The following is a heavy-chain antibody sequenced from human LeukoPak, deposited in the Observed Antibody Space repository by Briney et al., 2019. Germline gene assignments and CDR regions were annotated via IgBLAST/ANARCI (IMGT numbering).Heavy chain of an antibody. CDR2: LYYSGST. CDR1: GGSISSYY. V-gene: IGHV4-59*08. D-gene: IGHD1-1*01. CDR3: ASSYLHYNWNDEVRFDY. J-gene: IGHJ4*02. Sequence: SETLSLTCTVSGGSISSYYWSWIRQPPGKGLEWIGYLYYSGSTNYNPSLKSRVTISVDTSKNQFSLKLSSVTAADTAVYYCASSYLHYNWNDEVRFDYWGQGTLVTVSS.